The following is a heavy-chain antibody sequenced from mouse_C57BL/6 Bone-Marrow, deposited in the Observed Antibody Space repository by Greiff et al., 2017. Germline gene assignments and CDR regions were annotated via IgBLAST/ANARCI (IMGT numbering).Heavy chain of an antibody. CDR3: ARWGGLYWYFDV. Sequence: VQLQQSGPELVKPGASVKISCKASGYAFSSSWMNWVKQRPGKGLEWIGRIYPGDGDTNYNGKFKGKATLTADKSSSTAYMQLSSLTSEDSAVYFCARWGGLYWYFDVWGTGTTVTVSS. CDR1: GYAFSSSW. CDR2: IYPGDGDT. J-gene: IGHJ1*03. V-gene: IGHV1-82*01. D-gene: IGHD3-3*01.